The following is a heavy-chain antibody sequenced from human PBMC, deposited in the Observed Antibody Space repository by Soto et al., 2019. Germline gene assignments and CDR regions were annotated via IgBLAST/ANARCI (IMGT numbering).Heavy chain of an antibody. CDR2: IYYSGST. J-gene: IGHJ4*02. V-gene: IGHV4-31*03. CDR3: ASTYYNASSGPYDC. Sequence: QVQLQESGPGLVKPSQTLSLTCTVSGGSISSGNYYWGWIRQHPGKGLEWIGYIYYSGSTYYNPSLKSRVTISVDTSKNQSSRKLSSVTAADTAVYYCASTYYNASSGPYDCWGQGTLVTVSS. CDR1: GGSISSGNYY. D-gene: IGHD3-22*01.